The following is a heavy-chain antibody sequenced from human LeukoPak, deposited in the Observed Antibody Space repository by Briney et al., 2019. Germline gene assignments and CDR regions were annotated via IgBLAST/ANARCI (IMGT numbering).Heavy chain of an antibody. CDR3: AKDQAWEPRLGGSNSFDP. CDR2: ISGSGGTT. D-gene: IGHD1-26*01. J-gene: IGHJ5*02. V-gene: IGHV3-23*01. Sequence: GGPLRLSCAASRFSFSSYAMSWVRQAPGKGLERVSDISGSGGTTYYADSVKGRFTVSRDNSKNTLYLQMNSLRVEDTAVYFCAKDQAWEPRLGGSNSFDPWGQGTLVTVSS. CDR1: RFSFSSYA.